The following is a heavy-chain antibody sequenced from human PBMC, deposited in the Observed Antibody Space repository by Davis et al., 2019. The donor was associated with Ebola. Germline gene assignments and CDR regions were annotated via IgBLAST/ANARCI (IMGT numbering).Heavy chain of an antibody. D-gene: IGHD2-8*01. Sequence: GESLKISCAASGFTFSSYAMSWVRQAPGKGLEWVSAISGSGGSTYYADSVKGRFTISRDNSKNTLYLQMNSLRAEDTAVYYCAKNAEIPQDYWGQGTLVTVSS. CDR2: ISGSGGST. CDR3: AKNAEIPQDY. CDR1: GFTFSSYA. J-gene: IGHJ4*02. V-gene: IGHV3-23*01.